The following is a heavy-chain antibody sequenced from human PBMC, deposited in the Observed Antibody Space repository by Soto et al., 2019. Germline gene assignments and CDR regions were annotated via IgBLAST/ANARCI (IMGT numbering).Heavy chain of an antibody. CDR2: FDPEDGEI. D-gene: IGHD2-15*01. V-gene: IGHV1-24*01. J-gene: IGHJ4*02. CDR3: ATGLQYLVNLYYSDL. Sequence: QVQLVQSGAEVRKPGASVKVSCKVSGYSLTELSIHWVRQAPGKGPEWMGGFDPEDGEIKFAQNFQGRVTMTEDTPTDTAYMDLSSLRSEDTAIYYCATGLQYLVNLYYSDLWGQGTLVTVSS. CDR1: GYSLTELS.